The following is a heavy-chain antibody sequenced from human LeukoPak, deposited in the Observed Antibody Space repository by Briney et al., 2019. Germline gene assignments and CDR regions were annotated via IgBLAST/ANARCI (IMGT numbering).Heavy chain of an antibody. Sequence: GGSLGLSCAAAGITFSSYALSWVRQAPGKGLEWVSAISGSGDSTYYADSVKGRFTISRDNSKNTVSLQMNSLGAEDTAVYYCAKDMWRRDGYNPLGIFDYWGQGTLVTVS. V-gene: IGHV3-23*01. CDR1: GITFSSYA. J-gene: IGHJ4*02. D-gene: IGHD5-24*01. CDR2: ISGSGDST. CDR3: AKDMWRRDGYNPLGIFDY.